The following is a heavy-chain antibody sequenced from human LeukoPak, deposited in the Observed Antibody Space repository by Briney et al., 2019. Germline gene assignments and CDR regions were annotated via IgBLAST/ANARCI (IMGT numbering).Heavy chain of an antibody. Sequence: SETLSLTCTVSGDSINNYYWSWIRQPPGKGLEYIGYIYYTGNTNHNPSLRSRVTMSVDTSKNQFSLKLSSVTGADTAVYYCARVATGTTYSIDVWGKGTTVTVSS. CDR2: IYYTGNT. CDR3: ARVATGTTYSIDV. V-gene: IGHV4-59*01. D-gene: IGHD1-1*01. J-gene: IGHJ6*03. CDR1: GDSINNYY.